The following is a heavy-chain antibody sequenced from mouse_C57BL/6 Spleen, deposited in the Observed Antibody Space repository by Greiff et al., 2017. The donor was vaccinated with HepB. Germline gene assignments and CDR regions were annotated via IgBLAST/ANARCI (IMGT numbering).Heavy chain of an antibody. D-gene: IGHD2-3*01. J-gene: IGHJ1*03. V-gene: IGHV1-82*01. CDR3: ARGKDGSNWYFDV. CDR1: GYAFSSSW. CDR2: IYPGDGDT. Sequence: QVQLKQSGPELVKPGASVKISCKASGYAFSSSWMNWVKQRPGKGLEWIGRIYPGDGDTNYNGKFKGKATLTADKSSSTAYMQLSSLTSEDSAVYFCARGKDGSNWYFDVWGTGTTVTVSS.